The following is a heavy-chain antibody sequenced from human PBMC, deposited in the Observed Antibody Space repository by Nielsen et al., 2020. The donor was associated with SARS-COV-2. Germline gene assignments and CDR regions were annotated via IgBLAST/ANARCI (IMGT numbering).Heavy chain of an antibody. V-gene: IGHV3-9*01. CDR2: ISWNSGSI. CDR1: GFTFDDYA. CDR3: ACIAEYFDY. Sequence: GGSLRLSCAASGFTFDDYAMHWVRQAPGKGLEWVSGISWNSGSIGYADSVKGRFTISRDNAKNSLYLQMNSLRAEDTALYYCACIAEYFDYWGQGTLVTVSS. J-gene: IGHJ4*02. D-gene: IGHD6-13*01.